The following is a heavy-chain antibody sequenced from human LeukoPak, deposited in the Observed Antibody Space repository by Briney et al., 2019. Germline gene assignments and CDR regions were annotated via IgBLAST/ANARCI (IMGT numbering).Heavy chain of an antibody. V-gene: IGHV3-66*01. CDR1: EFSVGSNY. D-gene: IGHD3-16*01. CDR3: ARAPYYDYVWGSFNYYFDY. J-gene: IGHJ4*02. Sequence: PGGSLRLSCAASEFSVGSNYMTWVRQAPGKGLEWVSLIYSGGSTYYADSVKGRFTISRDNSKNTLYLQMNSLRAEDTAVYYCARAPYYDYVWGSFNYYFDYWGQGTLVTVSS. CDR2: IYSGGST.